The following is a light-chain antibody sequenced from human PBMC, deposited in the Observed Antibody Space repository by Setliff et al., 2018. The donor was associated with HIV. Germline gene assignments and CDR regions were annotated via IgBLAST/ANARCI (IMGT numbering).Light chain of an antibody. J-gene: IGLJ3*02. CDR3: AAWDDSLNGGV. CDR1: SANIGRNT. Sequence: QSVLTQPPSASGTPGQRVTISCSGSSANIGRNTINWYQHLPGTAPKLLIYNNNQRPSGVPDRFAGSMSCTSASLAISGLQSDDEADYYCAAWDDSLNGGVVGGGTQLTVL. V-gene: IGLV1-44*01. CDR2: NNN.